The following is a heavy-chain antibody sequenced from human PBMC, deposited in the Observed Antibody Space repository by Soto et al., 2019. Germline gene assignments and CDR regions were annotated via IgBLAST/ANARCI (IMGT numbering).Heavy chain of an antibody. CDR2: ISYEGRNK. CDR1: GFTFSSYG. D-gene: IGHD6-19*01. Sequence: QVQLVESGGGGVQPGRSLRLSCAASGFTFSSYGIHWVRQAPGKGLEGVAVISYEGRNKYYADSVKGRLAISSDNSRNTLYLQMSSLRAEDTAVYYCVKDGSSGWPYYYGLDVWGQGTTVTVSS. J-gene: IGHJ6*02. V-gene: IGHV3-30*18. CDR3: VKDGSSGWPYYYGLDV.